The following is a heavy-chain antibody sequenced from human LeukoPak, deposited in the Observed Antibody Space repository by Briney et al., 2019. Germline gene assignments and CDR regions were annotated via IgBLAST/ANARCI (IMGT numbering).Heavy chain of an antibody. D-gene: IGHD4-11*01. CDR2: IRYDGSNK. J-gene: IGHJ4*02. V-gene: IGHV3-30*02. CDR3: AAYGNYPLDY. Sequence: GGSLRLSCAASGFTFSSYGMHWVRQAPGKGLEWVAFIRYDGSNKYYADSVKGRFTISRDNSKNTLYLQMNSLRAEDTAMYYCAAYGNYPLDYWGQGTLVTVSS. CDR1: GFTFSSYG.